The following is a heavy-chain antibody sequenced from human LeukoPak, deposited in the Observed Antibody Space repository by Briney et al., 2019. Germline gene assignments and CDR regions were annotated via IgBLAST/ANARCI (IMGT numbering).Heavy chain of an antibody. V-gene: IGHV5-51*01. J-gene: IGHJ3*02. CDR2: IYPGDSDT. CDR1: GYSFTRYS. D-gene: IGHD1-14*01. CDR3: ARNWNHALAFDS. Sequence: GESLKISCTGSGYSFTRYSIGWVRPMPGKGLEWMGIIYPGDSDTRYSPSFQGQVTIPADKSISTAYLQWSSLKASDTAMYYCARNWNHALAFDSWGQGTTVTVSS.